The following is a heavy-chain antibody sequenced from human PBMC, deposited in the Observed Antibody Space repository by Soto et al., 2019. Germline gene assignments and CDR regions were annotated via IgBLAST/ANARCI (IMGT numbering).Heavy chain of an antibody. CDR1: GFTFDDYA. Sequence: EVQLVESGGGLVQPGRSLRLSCAASGFTFDDYAMHWVRQAPGKGLEWVSGISGSSGSIGYADSVKGRFTISRDNPKNSLYLQMNSLRAEATALYYCAIVYGDCSGGSCFPLHAFDIWGPGTLVTVSS. CDR2: ISGSSGSI. CDR3: AIVYGDCSGGSCFPLHAFDI. J-gene: IGHJ3*02. V-gene: IGHV3-9*01. D-gene: IGHD2-15*01.